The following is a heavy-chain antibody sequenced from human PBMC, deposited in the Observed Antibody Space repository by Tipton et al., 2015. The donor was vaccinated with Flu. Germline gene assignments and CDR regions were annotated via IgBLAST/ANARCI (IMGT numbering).Heavy chain of an antibody. CDR3: AKDRVDYGVDSDAIDF. V-gene: IGHV3-7*01. D-gene: IGHD2-8*01. CDR1: QFTLSNYW. J-gene: IGHJ3*01. CDR2: INQDGSQK. Sequence: SLRLSCTASQFTLSNYWMTWVRQAPGKGLEWVANINQDGSQKHYVDSVKGRFTISRDNPVNSMYLQMNSLRAEDTAVYYCAKDRVDYGVDSDAIDFWGQGRLVTVSS.